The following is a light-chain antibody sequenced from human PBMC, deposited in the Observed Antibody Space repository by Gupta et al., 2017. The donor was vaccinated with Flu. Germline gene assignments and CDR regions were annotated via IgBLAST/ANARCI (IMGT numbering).Light chain of an antibody. Sequence: NCKSSQSVLYSSNNKNYLAWYQQKPRQPPKLLIYWASTRESGVPDRFSGSGSETDFTLTISSLQAEDVAVYYCQQYYNTPLTFGQGTRLEIK. V-gene: IGKV4-1*01. CDR2: WAS. CDR1: QSVLYSSNNKNY. J-gene: IGKJ5*01. CDR3: QQYYNTPLT.